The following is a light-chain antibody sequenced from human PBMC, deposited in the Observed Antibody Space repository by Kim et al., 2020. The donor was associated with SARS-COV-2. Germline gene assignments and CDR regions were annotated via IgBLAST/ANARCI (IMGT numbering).Light chain of an antibody. CDR3: QVWDSDSDHWV. V-gene: IGLV3-21*04. CDR2: NDS. Sequence: SYELTQPSSVSLAPRRMAWITCGGDRIGSKSVKWYQQKPGQAPVLVIYNDSDRPSGIPERFSGSNFGDTATLTISRVAAGDEADYYCQVWDSDSDHWVFGGGTKVTVL. CDR1: RIGSKS. J-gene: IGLJ2*01.